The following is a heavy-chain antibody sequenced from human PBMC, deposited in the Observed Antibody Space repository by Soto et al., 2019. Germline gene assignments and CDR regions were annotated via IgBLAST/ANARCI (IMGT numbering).Heavy chain of an antibody. CDR1: GGSVSSGSYY. J-gene: IGHJ4*02. Sequence: QVQLQESGPGLVKPSETLSLTCTVSGGSVSSGSYYWSWIRQPPGKGLEWIGYIYHSGTTNYNPSLKSRGTISVATSKSQFSLKLSSVTAADTAVYYCARDGRLTPTFDYGGPGTLVTVSS. CDR2: IYHSGTT. V-gene: IGHV4-61*01. D-gene: IGHD4-4*01. CDR3: ARDGRLTPTFDY.